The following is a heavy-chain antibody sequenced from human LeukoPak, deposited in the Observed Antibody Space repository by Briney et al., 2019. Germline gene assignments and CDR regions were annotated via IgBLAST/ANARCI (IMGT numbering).Heavy chain of an antibody. J-gene: IGHJ4*02. CDR2: IYYSGIT. CDR3: ARVDDSSVIDY. Sequence: SETLSLTCTVSGGSISSYYWGWIRQPPGKGLEWIGYIYYSGITNYNPSLKSRVTISVDTSKNQFSLKLSSVTAADTAVYYCARVDDSSVIDYWGQGTLVTVSS. V-gene: IGHV4-59*01. D-gene: IGHD3-22*01. CDR1: GGSISSYY.